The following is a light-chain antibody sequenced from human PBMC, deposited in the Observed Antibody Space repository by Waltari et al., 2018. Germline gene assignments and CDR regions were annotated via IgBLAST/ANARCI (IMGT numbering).Light chain of an antibody. Sequence: SYELTQPPSVSVSPGQTASITCSGDKLGDQYASWYQQKPGQSPVMVIYHDNIRPSGIPERFSGSNSGNTATLAISGTQAMDEADYYCQAWDSNTVIFGGGTKLTVL. CDR2: HDN. V-gene: IGLV3-1*01. CDR3: QAWDSNTVI. J-gene: IGLJ2*01. CDR1: KLGDQY.